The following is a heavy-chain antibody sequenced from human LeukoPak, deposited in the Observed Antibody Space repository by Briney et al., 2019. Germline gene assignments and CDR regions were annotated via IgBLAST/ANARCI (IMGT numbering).Heavy chain of an antibody. CDR1: GFTFDDYG. J-gene: IGHJ5*02. CDR2: INWNGGST. CDR3: ARRSRGWLDP. D-gene: IGHD1-26*01. V-gene: IGHV3-20*03. Sequence: GGSLRLSFAVSGFTFDDYGMSWVRQAPGRGLEWVSGINWNGGSTGYADSVKGRFTISRDNAKNSLYLQMNSLRAEDTALYYCARRSRGWLDPWGQGTLVTVSS.